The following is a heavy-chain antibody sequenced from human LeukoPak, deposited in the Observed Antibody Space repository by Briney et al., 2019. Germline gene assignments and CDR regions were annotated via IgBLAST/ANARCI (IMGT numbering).Heavy chain of an antibody. CDR3: ARAVTTVTSGGLVFDY. J-gene: IGHJ4*02. V-gene: IGHV3-48*02. D-gene: IGHD4-17*01. CDR2: ISGSSNTI. CDR1: GFTFNSYG. Sequence: GGSLRLSCAASGFTFNSYGMHWVRQAPGKGLEWVSYISGSSNTIYYADSVKGRFTISRDNAKNSLYLQMNSLRDEDTAVYYCARAVTTVTSGGLVFDYWGQGTLVTVSS.